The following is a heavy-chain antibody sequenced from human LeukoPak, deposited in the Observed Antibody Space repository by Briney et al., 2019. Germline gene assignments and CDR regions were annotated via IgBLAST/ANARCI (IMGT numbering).Heavy chain of an antibody. Sequence: GGSLRLSCAASGFTFSSFAIHWVRQAPGKGLEWVAAIWYDGSNQYYADSVKGRLSISRDNSKNTLYLQMNSLRVEDTAVYYCAKDYTGDPLGMDVWGQGTTVTVSS. CDR3: AKDYTGDPLGMDV. V-gene: IGHV3-33*06. CDR2: IWYDGSNQ. D-gene: IGHD7-27*01. J-gene: IGHJ6*02. CDR1: GFTFSSFA.